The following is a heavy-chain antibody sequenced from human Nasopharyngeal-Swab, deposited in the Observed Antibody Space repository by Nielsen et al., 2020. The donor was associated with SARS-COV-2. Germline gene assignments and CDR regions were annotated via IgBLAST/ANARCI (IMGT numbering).Heavy chain of an antibody. J-gene: IGHJ5*02. Sequence: GGSLRLSCAASGFSFSSYAMSWVRQAPGKGLEWVSAISGSGAATYYGDSVKGRFSIFRDSSNNTLYLQMNSLRAEDTAVYYCARDHCSGGGCYRFDPWGQGTLVTVSS. D-gene: IGHD2-8*02. CDR2: ISGSGAAT. CDR3: ARDHCSGGGCYRFDP. V-gene: IGHV3-23*01. CDR1: GFSFSSYA.